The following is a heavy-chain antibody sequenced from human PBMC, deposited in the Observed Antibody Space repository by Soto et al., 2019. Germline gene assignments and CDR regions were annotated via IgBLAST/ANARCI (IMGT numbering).Heavy chain of an antibody. V-gene: IGHV4-4*07. D-gene: IGHD6-13*01. CDR2: IYTSGST. CDR1: GAFISGYY. J-gene: IGHJ5*01. CDR3: ARESTVAGTDNWFDS. Sequence: KPSETLSLTCTVSGAFISGYYCSWMRQPAGKGLEWIGRIYTSGSTKYSPSLKSRATMSVDTSKKQFSLKLNSVTAADTAVYYCARESTVAGTDNWFDSWGQGTLVTVSS.